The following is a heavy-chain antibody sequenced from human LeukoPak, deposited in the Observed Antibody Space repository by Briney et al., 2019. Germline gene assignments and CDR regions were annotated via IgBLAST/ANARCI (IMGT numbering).Heavy chain of an antibody. V-gene: IGHV4-34*01. Sequence: PSETLSLTCTVSGGSISSYYWSWIRQPPGKGLEWIGEINHSGSTNYNPSLKSRVTISVDTSKNQFSLKLSSVTAADTAVYYCARDGESSYYYYGMDVWGQGTTVTVSS. CDR2: INHSGST. CDR1: GGSISSYY. CDR3: ARDGESSYYYYGMDV. J-gene: IGHJ6*02. D-gene: IGHD6-13*01.